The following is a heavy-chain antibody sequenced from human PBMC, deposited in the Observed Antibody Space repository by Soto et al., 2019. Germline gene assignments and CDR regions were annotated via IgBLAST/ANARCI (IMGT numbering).Heavy chain of an antibody. D-gene: IGHD6-13*01. V-gene: IGHV1-3*01. CDR3: ARDDSGYSSSCYLDYLTY. CDR2: INGGNGNT. CDR1: GNTFPNYA. J-gene: IGHJ4*02. Sequence: ASVKVSCKTSGNTFPNYALHWVRQAPGQRPEWMGWINGGNGNTKYSEHFQGRVTFTGDTSAGTAYMELSSLTSEDTAIYYCARDDSGYSSSCYLDYLTYWGQGTLVTVSS.